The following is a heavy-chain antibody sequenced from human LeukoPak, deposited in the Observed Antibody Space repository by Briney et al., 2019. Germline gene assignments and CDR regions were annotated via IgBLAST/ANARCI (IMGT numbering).Heavy chain of an antibody. CDR3: AREGRSSSRPGDGMDV. CDR1: GGSISSYY. CDR2: IYYSGST. V-gene: IGHV4-59*01. D-gene: IGHD6-13*01. Sequence: SETLSLTCTVSGGSISSYYWSWIRQPPGKGLEWIGYIYYSGSTKYNPSLKSRVTISVDTSKNQFPLKLSSVTAADTAVYYCAREGRSSSRPGDGMDVWGQGTTVTVSS. J-gene: IGHJ6*02.